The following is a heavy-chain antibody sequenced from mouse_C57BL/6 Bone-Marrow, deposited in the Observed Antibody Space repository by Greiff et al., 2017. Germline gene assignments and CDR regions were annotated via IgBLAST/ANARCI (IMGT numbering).Heavy chain of an antibody. Sequence: VQLKESGPVLVKPGASVKMSCKASGYTFTDYYMNWVKQSHGKSLEWIGVINPYNGGTSYNQKFKGKATLTVDKSSSTAYMELNSLTSEDSAVYYCARTGTFYAMDYWGQGTSVTVSS. V-gene: IGHV1-19*01. D-gene: IGHD4-1*01. CDR1: GYTFTDYY. CDR2: INPYNGGT. J-gene: IGHJ4*01. CDR3: ARTGTFYAMDY.